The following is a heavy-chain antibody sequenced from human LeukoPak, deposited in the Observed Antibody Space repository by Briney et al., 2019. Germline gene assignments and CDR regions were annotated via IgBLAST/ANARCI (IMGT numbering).Heavy chain of an antibody. CDR3: TRVVDYYDSSGYYYPYYYYYGMDV. V-gene: IGHV3-49*04. Sequence: PGRPLRISCTASGFPFGEYAMSWVRPAPGKGQEWVGFFRSKAYGGTTEYAAPVKGRFTISRDDSKSIAYLQMNSLKTEDTAVYYCTRVVDYYDSSGYYYPYYYYYGMDVWGQGTTVTVSS. J-gene: IGHJ6*02. D-gene: IGHD3-22*01. CDR2: FRSKAYGGTT. CDR1: GFPFGEYA.